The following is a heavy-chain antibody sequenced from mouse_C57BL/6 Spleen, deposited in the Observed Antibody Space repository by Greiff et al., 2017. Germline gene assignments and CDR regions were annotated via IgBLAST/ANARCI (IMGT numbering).Heavy chain of an antibody. J-gene: IGHJ4*01. CDR1: GYTFTDYE. Sequence: VQLQQSGAELVRPGASVTLSCKASGYTFTDYEMHWVKQTPVHGLEWIGAIDPETGGTAYNQKFKGKAILTADKSSRPAYMELRSLTSEDSSVYYCTRGNYYYAMDYWGQGTSVTVSS. V-gene: IGHV1-15*01. CDR3: TRGNYYYAMDY. CDR2: IDPETGGT.